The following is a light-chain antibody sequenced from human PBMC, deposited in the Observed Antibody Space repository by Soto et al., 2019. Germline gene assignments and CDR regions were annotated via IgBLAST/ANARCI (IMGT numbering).Light chain of an antibody. Sequence: EIVLTQSPDTLSLSPGERATLSCRASQSVSNNYLAWYQQRPGQAPRLLIYGASSRSTGIPDRFSGSGSGTDFTLTISSLEPEDFAMYYCQQYGSSPLTFGQGTKVEIK. J-gene: IGKJ1*01. CDR1: QSVSNNY. CDR3: QQYGSSPLT. CDR2: GAS. V-gene: IGKV3-20*01.